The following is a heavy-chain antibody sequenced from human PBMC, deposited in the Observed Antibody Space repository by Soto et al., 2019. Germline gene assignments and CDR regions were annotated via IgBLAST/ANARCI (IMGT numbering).Heavy chain of an antibody. CDR1: GCSISSYY. J-gene: IGHJ4*02. Sequence: SGTLSLTCPVSGCSISSYYWVWIRPSPGKGLEWIGSVYYRGRSYSKSSVKNRVTISVDTSKNRFSLSLNSVTASDTAVYFCVSQRTTVPTQAYFDYWGPGALVNVSS. CDR3: VSQRTTVPTQAYFDY. V-gene: IGHV4-39*01. CDR2: VYYRGRS. D-gene: IGHD4-17*01.